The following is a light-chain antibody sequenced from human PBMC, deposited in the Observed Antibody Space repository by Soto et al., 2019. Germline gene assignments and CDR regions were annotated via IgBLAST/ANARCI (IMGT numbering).Light chain of an antibody. J-gene: IGKJ1*01. CDR1: QNIRSS. CDR3: QQYNSYPWT. Sequence: EVVMTQSPASLSASPGERVTLSCRASQNIRSSLAWYQQRPGQATRLLIYDASTRATGIPHRFSGGGSGTEVTVTISSLQPDDFATYYCQQYNSYPWTFGQGTKVDIK. CDR2: DAS. V-gene: IGKV3-15*01.